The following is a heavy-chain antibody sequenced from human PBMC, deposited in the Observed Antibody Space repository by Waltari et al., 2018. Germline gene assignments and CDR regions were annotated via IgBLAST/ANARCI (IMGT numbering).Heavy chain of an antibody. Sequence: EVQLVESGGGLVQPGRSLRLSCAASGFTFDDYAMHWVRHAPGKGLEWVSGISWNSGSIGYADSVKGRFTISRDNAKNSLYLQMNSLRAEDTALYYCAKDIVGSSTDAFDIWGQGTMVTVSS. CDR1: GFTFDDYA. D-gene: IGHD6-6*01. V-gene: IGHV3-9*01. CDR3: AKDIVGSSTDAFDI. J-gene: IGHJ3*02. CDR2: ISWNSGSI.